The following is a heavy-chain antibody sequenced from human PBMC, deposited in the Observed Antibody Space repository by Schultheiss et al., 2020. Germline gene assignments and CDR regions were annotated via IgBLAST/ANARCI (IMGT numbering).Heavy chain of an antibody. D-gene: IGHD6-6*01. CDR3: ARSRGQLVPLRYFDY. CDR2: INTSGTT. Sequence: SETLSLTCTVSGGSISSSSYYWGWIRQPPGKGLEWIGSINTSGTTNYNPSLKSRVTMSVDASQNQLSLKLSSVTAADTAVYYCARSRGQLVPLRYFDYWGQGTLVTVSS. V-gene: IGHV4-39*07. J-gene: IGHJ4*02. CDR1: GGSISSSSYY.